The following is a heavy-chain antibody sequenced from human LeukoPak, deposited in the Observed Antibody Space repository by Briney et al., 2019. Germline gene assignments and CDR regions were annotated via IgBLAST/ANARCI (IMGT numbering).Heavy chain of an antibody. CDR2: ISSSSSYI. CDR1: GFTFSSYS. J-gene: IGHJ6*03. D-gene: IGHD2-2*01. V-gene: IGHV3-21*01. Sequence: GGSLRLSCAASGFTFSSYSMNWVRQAPGKGLEWVSSISSSSSYIYYADSVKGRFTISRDNAKNSLYLQMNSLRAEDTAVYYCAVDGGYCSSTSCHHPVYYYYMDVWGKGTTVTVSS. CDR3: AVDGGYCSSTSCHHPVYYYYMDV.